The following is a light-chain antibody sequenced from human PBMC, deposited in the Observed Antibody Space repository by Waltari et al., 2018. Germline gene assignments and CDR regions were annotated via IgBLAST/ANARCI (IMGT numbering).Light chain of an antibody. CDR3: QQRYKWPLT. V-gene: IGKV3-11*01. Sequence: EIVLTQSPATLSLSPGERATLSCRAMQSVSTYLAWYQQRPGQPPRLLIYDSSSRATGIPARFSGSGSETDFTLTISSLEPEDFAVYYCQQRYKWPLTFGGGSKVEI. CDR2: DSS. J-gene: IGKJ4*01. CDR1: QSVSTY.